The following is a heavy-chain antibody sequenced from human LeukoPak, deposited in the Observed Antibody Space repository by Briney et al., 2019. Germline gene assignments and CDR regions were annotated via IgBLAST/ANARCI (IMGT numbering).Heavy chain of an antibody. Sequence: SETLSLTCTVSGYSISSGFHWGWIRQPPGKGLEWIGSIYHSGSPYYNPSLKSRVTISVDPSKNQFSLRLTSVTAADTAVYYCARDYYGSGRYYSHNWFDPWGQGTLVTVSS. CDR1: GYSISSGFH. J-gene: IGHJ5*02. CDR2: IYHSGSP. D-gene: IGHD3-10*01. V-gene: IGHV4-38-2*02. CDR3: ARDYYGSGRYYSHNWFDP.